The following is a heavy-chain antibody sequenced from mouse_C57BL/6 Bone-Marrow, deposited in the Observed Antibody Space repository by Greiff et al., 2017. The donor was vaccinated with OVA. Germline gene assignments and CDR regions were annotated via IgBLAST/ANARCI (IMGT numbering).Heavy chain of an antibody. CDR1: GFTFSSYG. CDR3: ARLLMVRGYFDV. D-gene: IGHD2-2*01. Sequence: EVKLQESGGDLVKPGGSLKLSCAASGFTFSSYGMSWVRQTPDKRLEWVATISSGGSYTYYPDSVKGRFTISRDNAKNTLYLQMSSLKSEDTAMYYCARLLMVRGYFDVWGTGTTVTVSS. J-gene: IGHJ1*03. CDR2: ISSGGSYT. V-gene: IGHV5-6*01.